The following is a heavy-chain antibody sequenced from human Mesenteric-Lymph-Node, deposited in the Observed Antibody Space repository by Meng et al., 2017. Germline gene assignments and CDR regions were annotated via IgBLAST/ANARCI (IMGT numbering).Heavy chain of an antibody. Sequence: GESLKISCAASGFSFSSYWMNWVRQAPGKGLEWVANINPDGNAKRNVDSVKGRFTVSRDNAKNSLYLQMNSLRVEDTAVYYCNSARMVRGYYYYGMDVWGQGTTVTVSS. V-gene: IGHV3-7*01. J-gene: IGHJ6*02. CDR3: NSARMVRGYYYYGMDV. D-gene: IGHD3-10*01. CDR2: INPDGNAK. CDR1: GFSFSSYW.